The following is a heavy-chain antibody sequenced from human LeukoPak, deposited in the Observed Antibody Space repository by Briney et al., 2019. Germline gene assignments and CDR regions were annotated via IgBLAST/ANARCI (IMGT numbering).Heavy chain of an antibody. D-gene: IGHD3-22*01. J-gene: IGHJ3*02. CDR2: IYYSGST. CDR3: ARVGGITMIVVVIDDAFDI. Sequence: PSETLSLTCTVSGGSISSSSYYWGWIRQPPGKGLEWIGSIYYSGSTYYNPSLKGRVTMSVDTSKNQFSLKLSSVTAADTAVYYCARVGGITMIVVVIDDAFDIWGQGTMVTVSS. V-gene: IGHV4-39*07. CDR1: GGSISSSSYY.